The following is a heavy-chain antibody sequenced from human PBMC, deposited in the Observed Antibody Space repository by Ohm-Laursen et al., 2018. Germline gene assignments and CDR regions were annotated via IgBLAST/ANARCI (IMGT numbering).Heavy chain of an antibody. CDR2: ISSSSSTI. CDR1: GFTFSSYS. J-gene: IGHJ4*02. V-gene: IGHV3-48*01. D-gene: IGHD2/OR15-2a*01. Sequence: GSLRLSCTASGFTFSSYSMNWVRQAPGKGLEWASYISSSSSTIYYADSVKGRFTISRDNAKNSLYLQMNSLRGDDTAVYCCVNTVRSQAWDCWGQGTLVTVSS. CDR3: VNTVRSQAWDC.